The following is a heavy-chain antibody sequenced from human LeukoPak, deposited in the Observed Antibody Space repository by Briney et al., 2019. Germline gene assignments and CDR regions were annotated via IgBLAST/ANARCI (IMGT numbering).Heavy chain of an antibody. Sequence: GGSLRLSCVASTFPFNNYEMNWVRQSPGKGLEWISYISTAGSTIYYADSVKGRFTISRDNADKSLFLQINSLRVEDTVVYYCARVSPFGFNAFDVWGQGTLVTVSS. J-gene: IGHJ3*01. CDR2: ISTAGSTI. D-gene: IGHD3-3*01. CDR1: TFPFNNYE. V-gene: IGHV3-48*03. CDR3: ARVSPFGFNAFDV.